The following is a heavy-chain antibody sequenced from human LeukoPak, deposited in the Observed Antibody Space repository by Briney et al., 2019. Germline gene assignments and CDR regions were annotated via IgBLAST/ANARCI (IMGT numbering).Heavy chain of an antibody. CDR1: GYXFTSYG. J-gene: IGHJ3*02. D-gene: IGHD3-22*01. CDR3: ARSSGFDYYDSSGYYQVAFDI. V-gene: IGHV1-18*01. CDR2: ISAYNGYT. Sequence: GASVKASCKASGYXFTSYGITWVRQAPGQGLEWMGWISAYNGYTNYAQKFQGRVTMTRDTSTSTVYMELSSLRSEDTAVYYCARSSGFDYYDSSGYYQVAFDIWGQGTMVTVSS.